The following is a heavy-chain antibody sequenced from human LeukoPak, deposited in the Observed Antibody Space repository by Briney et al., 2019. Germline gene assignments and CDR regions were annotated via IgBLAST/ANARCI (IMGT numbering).Heavy chain of an antibody. CDR2: IFESGST. J-gene: IGHJ3*01. Sequence: SETLSLTCTVSGVSIRGSTYFWGWIRPPPGTGLDWFGSIFESGSTYYNPALKSRVTITVDTSRNQFSLKLTSVTPSDTAVYYCARTGFVGATDHDSFDVWGQGTMVTVSS. V-gene: IGHV4-39*01. CDR3: ARTGFVGATDHDSFDV. CDR1: GVSIRGSTYF. D-gene: IGHD1-26*01.